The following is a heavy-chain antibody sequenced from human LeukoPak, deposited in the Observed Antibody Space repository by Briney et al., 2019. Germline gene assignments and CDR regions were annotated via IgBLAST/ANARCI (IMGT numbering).Heavy chain of an antibody. Sequence: GVSLRLSCAASGFTFSNYAMSWVRQAPGKGLEWVSSIGGSGVITYYADSVKGRFTISRDNAENTLYLQMKNLGAEDTAVYYCAKVSTYYYDSSGSNYFDYWGQGTLVTVSS. V-gene: IGHV3-23*01. CDR1: GFTFSNYA. CDR2: IGGSGVIT. J-gene: IGHJ4*02. CDR3: AKVSTYYYDSSGSNYFDY. D-gene: IGHD3-22*01.